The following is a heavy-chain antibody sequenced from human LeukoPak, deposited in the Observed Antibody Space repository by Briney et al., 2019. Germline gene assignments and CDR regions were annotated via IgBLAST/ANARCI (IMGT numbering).Heavy chain of an antibody. D-gene: IGHD3-22*01. CDR1: GYTFTGYY. Sequence: ASVKVSCKASGYTFTGYYMHWVRQAPGRGPEWMGWINPNSGGTNYAQKFQGRVTMTRNTSISTAYMELSSLRSEDTAVYYCASYYYDSSGPFDYWGQGTLVTISS. J-gene: IGHJ4*02. CDR3: ASYYYDSSGPFDY. CDR2: INPNSGGT. V-gene: IGHV1-2*02.